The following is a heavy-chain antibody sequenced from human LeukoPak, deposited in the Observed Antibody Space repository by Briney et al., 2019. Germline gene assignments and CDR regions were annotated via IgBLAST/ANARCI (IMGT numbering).Heavy chain of an antibody. CDR2: IYYSGST. Sequence: SETLSLTCTVSGGSISSYYWSWIRQPPGKGLEWIGYIYYSGSTNYNPSLKSRVTISVDTSKNKFTLKLSSVTAADTAVYYGARAAAGFDYWGQGTLVTVSS. J-gene: IGHJ4*02. CDR3: ARAAAGFDY. V-gene: IGHV4-59*01. CDR1: GGSISSYY. D-gene: IGHD6-13*01.